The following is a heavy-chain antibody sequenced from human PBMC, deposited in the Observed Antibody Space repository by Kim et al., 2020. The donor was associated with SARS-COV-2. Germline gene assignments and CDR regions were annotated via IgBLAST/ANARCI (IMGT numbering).Heavy chain of an antibody. CDR3: ARLYNGSAFSWFDP. CDR2: INQSGST. V-gene: IGHV4-34*01. J-gene: IGHJ5*02. Sequence: SETLSLTCAVPRGSLSDYYWSWIRQPPGKGLEWIGEINQSGSTSYNPSLKSRVTISVDMSKTQFSLKMSSVTAADTAVYYFARLYNGSAFSWFDPWGQGT. CDR1: RGSLSDYY. D-gene: IGHD3-10*01.